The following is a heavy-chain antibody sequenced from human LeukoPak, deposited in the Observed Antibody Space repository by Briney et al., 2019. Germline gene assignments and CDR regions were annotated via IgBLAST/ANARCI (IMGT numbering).Heavy chain of an antibody. CDR2: ISGSGGST. D-gene: IGHD6-13*01. V-gene: IGHV3-23*01. CDR3: AKLYSSNSGIFDY. Sequence: GGSLRLSCAASGFTFSSYAMSWVRQAPGKGLEWVSAISGSGGSTYYADSVKGRFTISRDNSKNTLYLQMNSLRAEDTAIYYCAKLYSSNSGIFDYWGQGTLVTVSS. J-gene: IGHJ4*02. CDR1: GFTFSSYA.